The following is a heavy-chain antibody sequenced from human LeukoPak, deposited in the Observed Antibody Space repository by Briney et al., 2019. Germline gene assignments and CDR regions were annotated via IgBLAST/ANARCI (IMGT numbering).Heavy chain of an antibody. CDR3: ARDGRRKNYYDSSANTGGAFDI. CDR1: GDSISSNSYF. CDR2: VYYGGSS. J-gene: IGHJ3*02. D-gene: IGHD3-22*01. V-gene: IGHV4-39*07. Sequence: PSETLSLTCTVSGDSISSNSYFWGWIRQPPGKGLEWIGSVYYGGSSYYNPSLKSRVTISVDTSNNQFSLKLSSVTAADTAVYYCARDGRRKNYYDSSANTGGAFDIWGQGTMVTVSS.